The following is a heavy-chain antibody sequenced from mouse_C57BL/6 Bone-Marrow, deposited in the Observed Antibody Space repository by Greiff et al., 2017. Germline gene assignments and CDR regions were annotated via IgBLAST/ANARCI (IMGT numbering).Heavy chain of an antibody. J-gene: IGHJ3*01. Sequence: EVKLLESGPGLVKPSQSLSLTCSVTGYSIPSGYYWNWIRQFPGNKLEWMGYISYDGSNHYNPSLKNRISINRDTTKNQFFLKLNSVTTEDTATYYCALSPWFAYWGQGTLVTVSA. CDR2: ISYDGSN. CDR1: GYSIPSGYY. CDR3: ALSPWFAY. V-gene: IGHV3-6*01.